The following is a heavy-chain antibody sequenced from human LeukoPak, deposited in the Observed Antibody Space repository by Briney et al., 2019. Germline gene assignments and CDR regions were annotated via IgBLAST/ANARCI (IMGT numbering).Heavy chain of an antibody. CDR2: IDTDGSNT. CDR3: ANGEQLDLPYYFDY. J-gene: IGHJ4*02. Sequence: GGSLRLSCAPSGFTFSSYWMHWVRQAPGKGLMWVSRIDTDGSNTNYADSVEGRFTISRDNSKNTLYLQMNSLRAEDTAVYYCANGEQLDLPYYFDYWGQGTLVTVSS. V-gene: IGHV3-74*01. CDR1: GFTFSSYW. D-gene: IGHD6-6*01.